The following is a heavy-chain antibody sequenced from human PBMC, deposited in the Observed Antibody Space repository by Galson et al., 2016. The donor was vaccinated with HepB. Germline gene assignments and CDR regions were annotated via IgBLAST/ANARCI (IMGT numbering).Heavy chain of an antibody. D-gene: IGHD5-24*01. J-gene: IGHJ6*02. V-gene: IGHV3-11*05. CDR3: ARDPMATRYYYYGMDV. CDR1: GFTFSDYY. Sequence: SLRLSCAASGFTFSDYYMSWIRQAPGKGLEWVSYISSSSSYTNYADSVKGRFTISRDNSKNTLYLQMNSLRAEDTAVYYCARDPMATRYYYYGMDVWGQGTTVTVSS. CDR2: ISSSSSYT.